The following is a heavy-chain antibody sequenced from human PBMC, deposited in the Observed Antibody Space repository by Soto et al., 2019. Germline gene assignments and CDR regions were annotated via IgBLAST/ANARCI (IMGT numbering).Heavy chain of an antibody. CDR1: GGSISSGGYY. CDR3: ARDYRGHGLRYFDWRTGWFDP. V-gene: IGHV4-31*03. Sequence: PSETLSLTCTVSGGSISSGGYYWSWIRQHPGKGLEWIGYIYYSGSTYYNPSLKSRVTISVDTSKNQFSLKLSSVTAADTAVYYCARDYRGHGLRYFDWRTGWFDPWGQGTLVTVSS. J-gene: IGHJ5*02. CDR2: IYYSGST. D-gene: IGHD3-9*01.